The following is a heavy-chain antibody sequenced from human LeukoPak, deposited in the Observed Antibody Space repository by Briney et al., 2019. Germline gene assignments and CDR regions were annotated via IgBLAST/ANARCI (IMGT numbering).Heavy chain of an antibody. J-gene: IGHJ6*02. CDR2: INPNSGNT. CDR1: GYSFTTND. CDR3: ARGHAYYDSLTGYSIYALDA. Sequence: GASVKVSCKASGYSFTTNDINWVRQATGQGLEWLGWINPNSGNTDYAQKFQGRVTMTRDTSINTAYMEVSSLRSEDSAVYYCARGHAYYDSLTGYSIYALDAWGQGTTVTVSS. D-gene: IGHD3-9*01. V-gene: IGHV1-8*01.